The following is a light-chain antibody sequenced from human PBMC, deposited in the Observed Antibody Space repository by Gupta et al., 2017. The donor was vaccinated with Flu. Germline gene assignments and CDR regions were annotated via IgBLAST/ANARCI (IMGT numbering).Light chain of an antibody. Sequence: QSVLTQPPSVSAAPGQKVTISCSGGTSNIGANYVSWYQQLPGTAPRLLIYENNKRPSGSPDRFSGSKSGTSATLGITELQTGDEADYYCGTWDNSLNVARVFGGGTTLTVL. CDR1: TSNIGANY. J-gene: IGLJ3*02. CDR2: ENN. CDR3: GTWDNSLNVARV. V-gene: IGLV1-51*02.